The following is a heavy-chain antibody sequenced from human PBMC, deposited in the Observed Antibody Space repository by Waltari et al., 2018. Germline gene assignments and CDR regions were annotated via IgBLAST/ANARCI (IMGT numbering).Heavy chain of an antibody. V-gene: IGHV3-48*01. J-gene: IGHJ6*02. CDR2: ISSSSSTI. Sequence: EVQLVESGGGLVQPGGSLRLSCAASGFTFSSYSMNWVRQAPGKGLEWVSYISSSSSTIYYADSVKGRFTISRDNAKNSLYLQMNSLRAEDTAVYYCARDHPISSYDFWSGYYYYYYYGMDVWGQGTTVTVSS. CDR1: GFTFSSYS. CDR3: ARDHPISSYDFWSGYYYYYYYGMDV. D-gene: IGHD3-3*01.